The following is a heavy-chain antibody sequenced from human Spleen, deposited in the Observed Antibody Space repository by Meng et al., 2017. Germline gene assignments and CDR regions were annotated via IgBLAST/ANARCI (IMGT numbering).Heavy chain of an antibody. Sequence: IRQAPGKGLEWVSYITSSSSTIYYADSVKGRFTISRDNAKNSLYLQMNILRAEDTAVYYCTNDRLNHWGQGTLVTVSS. J-gene: IGHJ1*01. D-gene: IGHD1-1*01. CDR3: TNDRLNH. CDR2: ITSSSSTI. V-gene: IGHV3-11*04.